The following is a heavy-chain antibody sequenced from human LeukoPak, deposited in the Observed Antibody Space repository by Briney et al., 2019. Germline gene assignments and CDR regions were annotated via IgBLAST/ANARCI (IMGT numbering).Heavy chain of an antibody. Sequence: PGGSLRLSCAASGFTFSSYEMNWVRQAPEKGLEWVSYISSSGSIIHYADSVKGRFTISRDNAKNSLYLQMNSLRAEDMAIYYCARDDGYHYGFDYWGQGTLVIVSS. J-gene: IGHJ4*02. CDR1: GFTFSSYE. CDR3: ARDDGYHYGFDY. D-gene: IGHD5-24*01. CDR2: ISSSGSII. V-gene: IGHV3-48*03.